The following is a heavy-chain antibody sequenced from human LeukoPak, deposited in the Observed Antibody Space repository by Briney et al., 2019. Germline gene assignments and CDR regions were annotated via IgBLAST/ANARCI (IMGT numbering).Heavy chain of an antibody. Sequence: GGSLRLSCAASGFTFSSYSMNWVRQAPGKGLEWVSSISSSSSYIYYADSVKGRFTISRDNAKNSLYLQMNSLRAEDTAVYYCARDIYGSGSYWLNWFDPWGQGTLVTVSS. CDR3: ARDIYGSGSYWLNWFDP. J-gene: IGHJ5*02. D-gene: IGHD3-10*01. V-gene: IGHV3-21*01. CDR1: GFTFSSYS. CDR2: ISSSSSYI.